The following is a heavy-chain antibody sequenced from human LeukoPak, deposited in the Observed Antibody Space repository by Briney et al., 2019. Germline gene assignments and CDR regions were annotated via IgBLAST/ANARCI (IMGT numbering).Heavy chain of an antibody. CDR3: AKGQELDDGVFDS. CDR1: GFTFSRIA. CDR2: IRSNGDTP. Sequence: SGGSLRLSCAASGFTFSRIAMTWVRQAPGKGLEWVSTIRSNGDTPYNADSVRGRFAISRDNSKNALFLQMNSLRVEDTAIYYCAKGQELDDGVFDSWGQGTLVTVSS. J-gene: IGHJ4*02. V-gene: IGHV3-23*01. D-gene: IGHD1-1*01.